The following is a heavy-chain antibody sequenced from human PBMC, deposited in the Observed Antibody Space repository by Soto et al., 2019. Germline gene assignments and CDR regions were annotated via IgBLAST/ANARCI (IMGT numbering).Heavy chain of an antibody. V-gene: IGHV1-18*01. CDR2: INVYNGNT. CDR3: ARGVGSGSYYNQYNWFDP. Sequence: QVQLVQSGGEAKKPGASVKVSCKASGYTFTNYGISWVRQAPGQGLEWMGCINVYNGNTKYAQKVQGRVTMTTDTSTSTAYMELRSLRSDDTAVYYCARGVGSGSYYNQYNWFDPWGQGTLVTVSS. D-gene: IGHD3-10*01. CDR1: GYTFTNYG. J-gene: IGHJ5*02.